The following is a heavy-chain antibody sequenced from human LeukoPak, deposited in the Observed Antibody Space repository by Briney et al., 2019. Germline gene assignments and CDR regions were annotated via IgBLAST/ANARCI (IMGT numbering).Heavy chain of an antibody. Sequence: ASVKVSCKASGYTFTSYDINWVRQATGQGLEWMGWMNPNSGNTGYAQKFQGRVTMTRNTSISTAYMELSSLRSEDTAVYYCARGAVLLWFGEGKNHFDYWGQGTLVTVSS. V-gene: IGHV1-8*01. CDR1: GYTFTSYD. J-gene: IGHJ4*02. CDR2: MNPNSGNT. D-gene: IGHD3-10*01. CDR3: ARGAVLLWFGEGKNHFDY.